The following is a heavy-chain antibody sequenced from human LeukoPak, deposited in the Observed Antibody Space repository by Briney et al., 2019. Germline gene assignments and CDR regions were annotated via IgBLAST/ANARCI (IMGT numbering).Heavy chain of an antibody. J-gene: IGHJ4*02. CDR3: ARDRCSSTSCFPDY. V-gene: IGHV3-7*01. D-gene: IGHD2-2*01. CDR1: GFTFSSYW. Sequence: GSLRLSCAASGFTFSSYWMSWVRQAPGKGLEWVANIKQDGSEKYYVDSVKGRFTISRDNAKNSLYLQMNSLRAEDTAVYYCARDRCSSTSCFPDYWGQGTLVTVSS. CDR2: IKQDGSEK.